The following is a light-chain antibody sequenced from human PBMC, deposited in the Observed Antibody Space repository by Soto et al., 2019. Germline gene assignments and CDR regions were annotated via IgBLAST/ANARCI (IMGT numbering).Light chain of an antibody. V-gene: IGKV3-15*01. CDR2: GAS. J-gene: IGKJ2*01. CDR3: QQYYNWPRT. CDR1: QSVGSN. Sequence: EMVMTQSPATLSVSPGDGATLSCRASQSVGSNLAWFQQKPGQAPRLLIYGASTRATGIPARFSGSGSGTEFTLTISSLQSEDCAVYYCQQYYNWPRTFCQGTKLEIK.